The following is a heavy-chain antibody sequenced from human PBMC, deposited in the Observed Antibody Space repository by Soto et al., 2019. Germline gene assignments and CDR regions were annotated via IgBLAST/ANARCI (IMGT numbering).Heavy chain of an antibody. V-gene: IGHV3-23*01. CDR2: ISGNGGDT. CDR3: AIGGHMSWFEY. Sequence: EVQLLDSGGGLVQPGESLRLSCAASGFTFSSRAMTWIRQTPGKGLEWVSTISGNGGDTFYADSMRGRVTISRDNSKITLYLQMDGLRVEDTALYYFAIGGHMSWFEYWGQGTLVTVSS. D-gene: IGHD3-16*01. CDR1: GFTFSSRA. J-gene: IGHJ4*02.